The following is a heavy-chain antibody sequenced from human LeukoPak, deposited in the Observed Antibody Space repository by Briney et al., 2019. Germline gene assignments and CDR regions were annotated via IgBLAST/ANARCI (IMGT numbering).Heavy chain of an antibody. CDR3: AKDGDSSGYYQRPSYYYMDV. CDR1: GFTFSNAW. D-gene: IGHD3-22*01. Sequence: PGGSLRLSCAGSGFTFSNAWMNWVRQTPGKGLEWVSAISGSGGSTYYADSVKGRFTISRDNSKNTLYLQMNSLRAEDTAVYYCAKDGDSSGYYQRPSYYYMDVWGKGTTVTVSS. V-gene: IGHV3-23*01. CDR2: ISGSGGST. J-gene: IGHJ6*03.